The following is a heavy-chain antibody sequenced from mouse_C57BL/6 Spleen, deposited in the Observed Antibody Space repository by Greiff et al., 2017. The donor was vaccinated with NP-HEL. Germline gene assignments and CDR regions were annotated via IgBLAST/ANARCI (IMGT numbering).Heavy chain of an antibody. CDR2: ISDGGSYT. CDR3: ARDGYLGAMDY. Sequence: EVQRVESGGGLVKPGGSLKLSCAASGFTFSSYAMSWVRQTPEKRLEWVATISDGGSYTYYPDNVKGRFTISRDNAKNNLYLQMSHLKSEDTAMYYCARDGYLGAMDYWGQGTSVTVSS. V-gene: IGHV5-4*01. CDR1: GFTFSSYA. D-gene: IGHD2-14*01. J-gene: IGHJ4*01.